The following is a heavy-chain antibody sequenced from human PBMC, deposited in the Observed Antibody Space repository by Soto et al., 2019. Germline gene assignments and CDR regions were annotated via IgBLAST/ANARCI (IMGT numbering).Heavy chain of an antibody. D-gene: IGHD6-19*01. CDR2: ISYDGSNK. V-gene: IGHV3-30*18. CDR1: GFTFSSYG. Sequence: QVQLVESGGGVVQPGRSLRLSCAASGFTFSSYGMHWVRQAPGKGLEWVAVISYDGSNKYYADSVKGRFTISRDNSKNTLYLQMNRLRAEDTAVYYCAKDQIAVAGAGYFDYWGQGTLVTVSS. J-gene: IGHJ4*02. CDR3: AKDQIAVAGAGYFDY.